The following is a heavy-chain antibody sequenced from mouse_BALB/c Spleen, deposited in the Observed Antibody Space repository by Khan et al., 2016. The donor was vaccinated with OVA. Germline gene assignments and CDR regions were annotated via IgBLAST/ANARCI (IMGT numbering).Heavy chain of an antibody. CDR2: IWTGGIT. D-gene: IGHD2-4*01. V-gene: IGHV2-9*02. CDR3: ARSYDYDVGGFAY. Sequence: VELVESGPGLVAPSQGLSITCTVSGFSLSNYGIHWVRQPPGKGLEWLGVIWTGGITNYNSALMSRLSISKDNSKSQVFLKMNRLQTDDTAIYYCARSYDYDVGGFAYWGQGTLVTVSA. CDR1: GFSLSNYG. J-gene: IGHJ3*01.